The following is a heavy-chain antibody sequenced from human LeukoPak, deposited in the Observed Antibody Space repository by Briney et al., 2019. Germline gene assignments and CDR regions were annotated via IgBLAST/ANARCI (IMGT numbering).Heavy chain of an antibody. CDR2: ISSGGSTI. CDR3: ARLTVTRYFDY. V-gene: IGHV3-48*03. Sequence: TGGSLRLSCAASGFTFSSSEMNWVRQAPGKGLEWVSYISSGGSTIYYADSVKGRFTISRDNAKNSLYLQMSSLRAEDTAVYYCARLTVTRYFDYWGQGTLVTVSS. D-gene: IGHD4-17*01. CDR1: GFTFSSSE. J-gene: IGHJ4*02.